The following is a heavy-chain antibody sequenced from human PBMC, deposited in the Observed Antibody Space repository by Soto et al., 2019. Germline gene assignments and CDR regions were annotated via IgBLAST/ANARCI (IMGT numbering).Heavy chain of an antibody. CDR3: ARRGSS. J-gene: IGHJ3*01. CDR2: IHPGGQPI. D-gene: IGHD2-2*01. V-gene: IGHV3-48*03. CDR1: GFTFSSSE. Sequence: PGGSLRLSCAASGFTFSSSEMYWVRHAPGKGLEWVSYIHPGGQPIFYADSVKGRFTISRDNAKKSLYLQMNSLRVEDTAVYYCARRGSSWGQGTMVTVSS.